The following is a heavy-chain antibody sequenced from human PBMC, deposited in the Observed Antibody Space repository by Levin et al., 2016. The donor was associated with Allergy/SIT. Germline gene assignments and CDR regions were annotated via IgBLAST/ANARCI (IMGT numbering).Heavy chain of an antibody. Sequence: ASVKVSCKASGYTFTGYYMHWVRQAPGQGLEWMGWINPNSGGTNYAQKFQGWVTMTRDTSISTAYMELSRLRSDDTAVYYCARVRPSQQVLGWFDPWGQGTLVTVSS. CDR3: ARVRPSQQVLGWFDP. CDR2: INPNSGGT. J-gene: IGHJ5*02. D-gene: IGHD1-1*01. CDR1: GYTFTGYY. V-gene: IGHV1-2*04.